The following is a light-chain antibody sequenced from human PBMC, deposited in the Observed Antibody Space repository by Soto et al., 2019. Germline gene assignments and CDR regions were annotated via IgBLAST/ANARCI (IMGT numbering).Light chain of an antibody. CDR1: SSNIGNNA. CDR3: AAWDDSLNGQV. V-gene: IGLV1-36*01. Sequence: QSVLTQPPSVSEAPRQRVTISCSGSSSNIGNNAVNWYQQLPGKAPKLLIYYDDLLPSGVSDRFSGSKSGTSASLAISGLQSEDEADYYCAAWDDSLNGQVFGTGNKVTGL. J-gene: IGLJ1*01. CDR2: YDD.